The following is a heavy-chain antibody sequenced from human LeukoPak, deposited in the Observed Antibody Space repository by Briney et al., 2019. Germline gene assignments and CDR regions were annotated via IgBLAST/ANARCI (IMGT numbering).Heavy chain of an antibody. D-gene: IGHD3-16*02. Sequence: GASVKVSCKVSGYTLTELSMHWVRQAPGKGLEWMGGFDPEDGETIYAQKFQGRVTMTKDTSTDTAYMELSSLRSEDTAVYYCATDIPDDYVWGSYRGDYWGQGTLVTVSS. CDR1: GYTLTELS. CDR3: ATDIPDDYVWGSYRGDY. V-gene: IGHV1-24*01. J-gene: IGHJ4*02. CDR2: FDPEDGET.